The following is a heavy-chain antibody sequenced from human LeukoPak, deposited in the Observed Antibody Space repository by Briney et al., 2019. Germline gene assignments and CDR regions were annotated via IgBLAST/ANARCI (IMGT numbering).Heavy chain of an antibody. V-gene: IGHV3-23*01. CDR2: ISGSGGST. CDR1: GFTFSSYA. CDR3: AKLPDYDFWSGYLDY. Sequence: PGGSLRLSCAASGFTFSSYAMSWVRQAPGKGLEWVSAISGSGGSTYYADSVKGRFTISRDNSKNTLYLQMNSLRAEDTAVYYCAKLPDYDFWSGYLDYWGQGTLVTVSS. J-gene: IGHJ4*02. D-gene: IGHD3-3*01.